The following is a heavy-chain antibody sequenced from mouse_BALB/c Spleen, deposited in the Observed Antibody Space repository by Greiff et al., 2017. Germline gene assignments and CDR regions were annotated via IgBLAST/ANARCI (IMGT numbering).Heavy chain of an antibody. Sequence: VQGVESGPGLVAPSQSLSITCTVSGFSLTSYGVHWVRQPPGKGLEWLGVIWAGGSTNYNSALMSRLSISKDNSKSQVFLKMNSLQTDDTAMYYCARVSLLSYYAMDYWGQGTSVTVSS. D-gene: IGHD1-2*01. CDR2: IWAGGST. V-gene: IGHV2-9*02. J-gene: IGHJ4*01. CDR3: ARVSLLSYYAMDY. CDR1: GFSLTSYG.